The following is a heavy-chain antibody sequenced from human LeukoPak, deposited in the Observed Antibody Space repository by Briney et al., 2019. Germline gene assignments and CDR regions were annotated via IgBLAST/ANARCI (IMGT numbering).Heavy chain of an antibody. CDR3: ARCELMWSEFDP. CDR1: GFTFSSYW. J-gene: IGHJ5*02. Sequence: GGSLRLSCAASGFTFSSYWMHWVRQAPGKGLVWASHINSDGSSTSYADSVKGRFTISRDNAKNTLYLQMNSLRAEGTAVYYCARCELMWSEFDPWGQGTLVTVSS. D-gene: IGHD3-3*01. V-gene: IGHV3-74*01. CDR2: INSDGSST.